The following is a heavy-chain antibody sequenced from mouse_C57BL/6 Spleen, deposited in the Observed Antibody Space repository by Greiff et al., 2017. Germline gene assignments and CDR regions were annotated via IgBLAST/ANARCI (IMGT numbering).Heavy chain of an antibody. CDR1: GYTFTSYW. CDR2: IYPGSGST. D-gene: IGHD4-1*01. Sequence: QVQLQQPGAELVKPGASVKMSCKASGYTFTSYWITWVKQRTGQGLAWIGDIYPGSGSTNYNEKFKSKATLTVDTSSSTAYMQLSSLTSEDSAVYYCARWGLGRGYFDVWGTGTTVTVSA. V-gene: IGHV1-55*01. CDR3: ARWGLGRGYFDV. J-gene: IGHJ1*03.